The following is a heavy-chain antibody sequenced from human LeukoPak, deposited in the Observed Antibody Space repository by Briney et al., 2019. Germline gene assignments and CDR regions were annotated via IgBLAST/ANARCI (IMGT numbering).Heavy chain of an antibody. CDR3: ARGRGYSYGYGFAY. V-gene: IGHV4-34*01. CDR1: GGSFSGYY. J-gene: IGHJ4*02. CDR2: INHSGST. Sequence: SSETLSLTCAVYGGSFSGYYWSWIRQPPGKGLEWIGEINHSGSTNYNPSLKSRVTISVDTSKNQFSLKLSSVTAADTAVYYCARGRGYSYGYGFAYWGQGTLVTVSS. D-gene: IGHD5-18*01.